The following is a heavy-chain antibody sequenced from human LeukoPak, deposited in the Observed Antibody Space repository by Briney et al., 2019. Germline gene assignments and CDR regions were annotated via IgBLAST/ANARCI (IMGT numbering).Heavy chain of an antibody. J-gene: IGHJ5*02. CDR3: ARHAHYDFVTGLFDP. V-gene: IGHV4-39*01. Sequence: SETLSLTCTVSGGSISSSNYYWGWIRQPPGKGLEWIGSIYYGGKTYYNSSLKSRVTISVDSSKNHFSLKLSSVTAADTAVYYCARHAHYDFVTGLFDPWGQGTLVTVSS. CDR2: IYYGGKT. D-gene: IGHD3-3*01. CDR1: GGSISSSNYY.